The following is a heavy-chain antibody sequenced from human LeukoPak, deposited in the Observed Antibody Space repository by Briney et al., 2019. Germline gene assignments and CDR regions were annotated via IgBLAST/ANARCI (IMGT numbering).Heavy chain of an antibody. Sequence: PGGSLRLFCAASGFTFSSYAMSWVRQAPGKGLEWVSAISGSGGSTYYADSVKGRFTISRDNSKNTLYLQMNSLRAEDTAVYYCAKIGSLSYYYGMDVWGQGTTVTVSS. CDR3: AKIGSLSYYYGMDV. CDR2: ISGSGGST. V-gene: IGHV3-23*01. CDR1: GFTFSSYA. J-gene: IGHJ6*02. D-gene: IGHD2-15*01.